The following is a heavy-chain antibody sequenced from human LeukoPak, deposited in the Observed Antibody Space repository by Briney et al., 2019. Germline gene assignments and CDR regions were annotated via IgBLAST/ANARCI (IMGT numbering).Heavy chain of an antibody. CDR3: ARDSTGWNYYFDY. CDR2: IYYSGST. Sequence: SETLSLTCTVSGGSISSSSYYWGWIRQPPGKGLEWIGSIYYSGSTYYNPSLKSQVTISVDTSKNQFSLKLSSVTAADTAVYYCARDSTGWNYYFDYWGQGTLVTVSS. CDR1: GGSISSSSYY. D-gene: IGHD2-2*01. J-gene: IGHJ4*02. V-gene: IGHV4-39*07.